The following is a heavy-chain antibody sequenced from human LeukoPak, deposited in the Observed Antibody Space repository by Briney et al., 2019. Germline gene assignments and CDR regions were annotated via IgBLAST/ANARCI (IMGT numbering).Heavy chain of an antibody. CDR3: ASSTTVVTPLDY. CDR2: ISYDGSNK. J-gene: IGHJ4*02. Sequence: GGSLRLSCAASGFTFSSYAMHWVRQAPGKGLERVAVISYDGSNKYYADSVKGRFTISRDNSKNTLYLQMNSLRAEDTAVYYCASSTTVVTPLDYWGQGTLVTVSS. D-gene: IGHD4-17*01. CDR1: GFTFSSYA. V-gene: IGHV3-30-3*01.